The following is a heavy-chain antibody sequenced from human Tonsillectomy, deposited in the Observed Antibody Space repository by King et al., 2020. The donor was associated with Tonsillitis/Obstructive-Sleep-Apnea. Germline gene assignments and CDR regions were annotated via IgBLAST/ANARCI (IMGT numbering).Heavy chain of an antibody. CDR1: GFTFDDYD. V-gene: IGHV3-9*01. Sequence: VQLVESGGGLVQPGRSLRLSCAASGFTFDDYDMHWVRQAPGKGLEWVSRISWNSESIASADSVKGRITISRDHAKNSLYLQMISLRAEDTALYYCAKSFLLRWGLNYYFLDVWGKGTTVTVFS. D-gene: IGHD1-26*01. CDR2: ISWNSESI. CDR3: AKSFLLRWGLNYYFLDV. J-gene: IGHJ6*03.